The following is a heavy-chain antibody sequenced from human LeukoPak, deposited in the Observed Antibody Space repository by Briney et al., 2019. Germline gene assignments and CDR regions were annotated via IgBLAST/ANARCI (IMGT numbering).Heavy chain of an antibody. D-gene: IGHD3-10*01. CDR3: ARGNMVRGVITTYYFDS. CDR1: GFTVSSNY. J-gene: IGHJ4*01. CDR2: IYSGGST. Sequence: GALRLSCAASGFTVSSNYMTWVRQAPGKGLGWVSVIYSGGSTYYADSVKGRFTISRDNSKNTLYLQMNSLRAEDTAVYYCARGNMVRGVITTYYFDSWGHGTLVTVSS. V-gene: IGHV3-66*01.